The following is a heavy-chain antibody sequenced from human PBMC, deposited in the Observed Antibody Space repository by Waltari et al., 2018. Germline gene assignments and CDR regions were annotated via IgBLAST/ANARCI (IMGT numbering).Heavy chain of an antibody. CDR2: ISSRSSTI. V-gene: IGHV3-48*01. D-gene: IGHD2-2*01. CDR1: GFTFSSYI. Sequence: EVQLVDSGGGLVQPVGSLRLSCAASGFTFSSYILSWVRQAPGKGLVWISYISSRSSTIYYADSGKSRFTNSRDNAKNSLYRQMNSLRAEDTAVECCATIYQEDDWGQGTTVTVSS. CDR3: ATIYQEDD. J-gene: IGHJ6*02.